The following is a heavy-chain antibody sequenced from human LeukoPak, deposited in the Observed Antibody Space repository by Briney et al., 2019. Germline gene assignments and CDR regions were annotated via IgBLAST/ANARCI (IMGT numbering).Heavy chain of an antibody. D-gene: IGHD1-26*01. V-gene: IGHV3-74*01. CDR3: VRDLGGRSGH. J-gene: IGHJ4*02. CDR2: INEDGSTT. CDR1: GFTFSSNW. Sequence: PGGSLRLSCAASGFTFSSNWMHWVRQAPGKGLVGVSRINEDGSTTNYADSVKGRFTISRDNAKNTLYLQMNSLRAEDTAVYYCVRDLGGRSGHWGQGTLVTVSS.